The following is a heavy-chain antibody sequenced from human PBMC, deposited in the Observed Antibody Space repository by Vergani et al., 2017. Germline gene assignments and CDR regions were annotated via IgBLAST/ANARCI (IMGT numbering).Heavy chain of an antibody. V-gene: IGHV3-30-3*01. CDR1: GFTFSSYA. Sequence: VQLVESGGGLVQPGGSLRLSCAASGFTFSSYAMHWVRQAPGKGLEWVAVISYDGSNKYYADSVKGRFTISRDNSKNTLYLQMNSRRAEDTAVYYCARGASGDYVSSFDYWGQGTLVTVSS. CDR3: ARGASGDYVSSFDY. CDR2: ISYDGSNK. J-gene: IGHJ4*02. D-gene: IGHD4-17*01.